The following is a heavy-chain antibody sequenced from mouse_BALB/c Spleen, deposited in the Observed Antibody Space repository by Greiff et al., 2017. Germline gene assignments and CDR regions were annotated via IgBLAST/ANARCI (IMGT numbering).Heavy chain of an antibody. CDR1: GFTFSSYA. V-gene: IGHV5-6-5*01. D-gene: IGHD2-3*01. J-gene: IGHJ4*01. Sequence: EVQLQQSGGGLVKPGGSLKLSCAASGFTFSSYAMSWVRQTPEKRLEWVASISSGGSTYYPDSVKGRFTISRDNARNILYLQMSSLRSEDTAMYYCARWLLRRLYAMDYWGQGTSVTVSS. CDR2: ISSGGST. CDR3: ARWLLRRLYAMDY.